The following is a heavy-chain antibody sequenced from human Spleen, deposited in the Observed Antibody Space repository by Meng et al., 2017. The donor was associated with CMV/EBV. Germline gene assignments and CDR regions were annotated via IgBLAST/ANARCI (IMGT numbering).Heavy chain of an antibody. CDR2: INQAGNGK. J-gene: IGHJ3*02. V-gene: IGHV3-7*01. Sequence: GGSLRLSCVASGFTFTSHWMSWVRQPPGKGLEWVANINQAGNGKFYVDSLKGRFTISRDNVKNVLFLQMSSLRVEDTAVYYCARDLGDSSGWEDPFEIWGQGTMVTVSS. CDR3: ARDLGDSSGWEDPFEI. D-gene: IGHD6-19*01. CDR1: GFTFTSHW.